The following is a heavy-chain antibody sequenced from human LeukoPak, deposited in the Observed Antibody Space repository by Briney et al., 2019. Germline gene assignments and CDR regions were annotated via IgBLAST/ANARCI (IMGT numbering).Heavy chain of an antibody. CDR3: ARDRSYDFWSGYYI. D-gene: IGHD3-3*01. Sequence: SETLSLTCTVSGGSISSGSYYWSWIRQPAGKGLEWIGRIYTSGSTNYNPSLKSRVTISVDTSKNQFSLKLSSVTAADTAVYYRARDRSYDFWSGYYIWGQGTLVTVSS. V-gene: IGHV4-61*02. J-gene: IGHJ4*02. CDR1: GGSISSGSYY. CDR2: IYTSGST.